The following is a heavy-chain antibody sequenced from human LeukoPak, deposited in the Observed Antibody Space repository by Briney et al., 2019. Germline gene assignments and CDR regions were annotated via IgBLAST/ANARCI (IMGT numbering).Heavy chain of an antibody. D-gene: IGHD6-13*01. V-gene: IGHV4-4*07. CDR2: IYTSGST. CDR1: GGSISSYY. CDR3: GRDSIAAAGWAFDI. Sequence: SETLSLTCTVSGGSISSYYWSWIRQPAGKGLEWIGRIYTSGSTNYNPSLKSRVTMSVDTSKKQFSLKLSSVTAADKAVYYCGRDSIAAAGWAFDIWGQGTMVTVSS. J-gene: IGHJ3*02.